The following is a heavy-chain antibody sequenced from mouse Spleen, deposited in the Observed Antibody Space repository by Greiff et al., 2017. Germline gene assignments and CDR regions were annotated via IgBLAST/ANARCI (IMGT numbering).Heavy chain of an antibody. D-gene: IGHD2-14*01. CDR2: ISSGGGNT. CDR1: GFTFSSYA. V-gene: IGHV5-9*04. Sequence: EVKVVESGGGLVKLGGSLKLSCAASGFTFSSYAMSWVRQTPEKRLEWVATISSGGGNTYYPDSVKGRFTISRDNAKNTLYLQMSSLKSEDTAMYYCARRGYDVWFAYWGQGTLVTVSA. CDR3: ARRGYDVWFAY. J-gene: IGHJ3*01.